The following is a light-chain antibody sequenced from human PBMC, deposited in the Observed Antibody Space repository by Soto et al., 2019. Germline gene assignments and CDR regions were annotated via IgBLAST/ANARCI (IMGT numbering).Light chain of an antibody. CDR1: SSDVGGHNS. J-gene: IGLJ2*01. CDR2: DVS. CDR3: RSNTTGSTTPVV. Sequence: QSVLTQPASVSGSPGQSITISCTGTSSDVGGHNSVSWYQQHPGKAPKLMIYDVSSRPSGVSNRFSGSKSGNTASLTISWAQAEDGGDYHCRSNTTGSTTPVVFGGGTKLTVL. V-gene: IGLV2-14*03.